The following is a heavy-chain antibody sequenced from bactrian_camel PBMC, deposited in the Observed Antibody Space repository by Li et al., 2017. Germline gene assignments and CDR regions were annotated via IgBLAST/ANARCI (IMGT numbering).Heavy chain of an antibody. Sequence: HVQLVESGGGSVQVGGSLTLSCAASGYSGSRCSMGWYRQGPGKEREGVAAISRAGSKWYADYVRGRFTISRDNAKNTVYLQLNSLKPDDTAMFYCAARNNRCDLEPSRFTSWGQGTQVTVS. D-gene: IGHD1*01. J-gene: IGHJ4*01. V-gene: IGHV3S57*01. CDR2: ISRAGSK. CDR3: AARNNRCDLEPSRFTS. CDR1: GYSGSRCS.